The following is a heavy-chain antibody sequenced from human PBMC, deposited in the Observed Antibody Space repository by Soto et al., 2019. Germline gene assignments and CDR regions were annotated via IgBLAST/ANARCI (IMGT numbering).Heavy chain of an antibody. V-gene: IGHV1-18*01. CDR2: ISAYNGNT. D-gene: IGHD6-13*01. CDR1: GYTFTSYG. J-gene: IGHJ6*02. Sequence: QVQLVQSGAEVEKPGASVKVSCKASGYTFTSYGISWVRQAPGQGLEWMGWISAYNGNTNYAQKLQGRVTMTTDTSTSTAYMELRSLRSDDTAVYYCARASIAAAGASVYYYYYGMDVWGQGTTVTVSS. CDR3: ARASIAAAGASVYYYYYGMDV.